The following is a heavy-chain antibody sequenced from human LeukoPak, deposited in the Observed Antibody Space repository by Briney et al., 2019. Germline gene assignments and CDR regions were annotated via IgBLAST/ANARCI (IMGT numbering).Heavy chain of an antibody. Sequence: GASVTVSCTASGYTFTSYGISWVRQAPGQGLEWMGWISAYNGNTNYAQKLQGRVTMTTDTSTSTAYMELRSLRSDDTAVYYCARALLRGYDSSLPLSYWGQGTLVTVSS. CDR3: ARALLRGYDSSLPLSY. CDR1: GYTFTSYG. CDR2: ISAYNGNT. J-gene: IGHJ4*02. D-gene: IGHD3-22*01. V-gene: IGHV1-18*01.